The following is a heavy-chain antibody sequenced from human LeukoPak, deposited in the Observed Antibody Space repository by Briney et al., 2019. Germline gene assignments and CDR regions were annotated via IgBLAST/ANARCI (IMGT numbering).Heavy chain of an antibody. CDR1: GYTFTSYY. J-gene: IGHJ4*02. V-gene: IGHV1-46*01. CDR3: ARDAVNTAMFKNYFDY. D-gene: IGHD5-18*01. Sequence: ASVKVSCKASGYTFTSYYMHWVRQAPGQGLEWMGIINPSGGSTSHAQKFQGRVTMTRDTSTSTVYMELSSLRSEDTAVYYCARDAVNTAMFKNYFDYWGRGTLVPVPS. CDR2: INPSGGST.